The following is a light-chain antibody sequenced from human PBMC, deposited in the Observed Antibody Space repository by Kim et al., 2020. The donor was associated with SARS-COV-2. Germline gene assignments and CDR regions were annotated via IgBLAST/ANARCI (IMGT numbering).Light chain of an antibody. Sequence: AVGQTVRITGQGDSRRILYASRYQQQPVQAPLLVISGKNNRPSGIPDRFSGSSSGNTASLTTTATQGVDEADYYCNSRNSNDIAVFGGGTQLTVL. CDR3: NSRNSNDIAV. V-gene: IGLV3-19*01. CDR1: SRRILY. J-gene: IGLJ2*01. CDR2: GKN.